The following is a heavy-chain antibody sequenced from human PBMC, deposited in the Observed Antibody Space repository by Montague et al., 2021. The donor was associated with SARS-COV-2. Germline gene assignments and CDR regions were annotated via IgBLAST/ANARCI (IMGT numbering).Heavy chain of an antibody. Sequence: PALVKPTQTLTLTCTFSGFSLTTNGVGVGWIRQPPGKALEWLALIYWDDDKRYSPSLKCRLTITKDTSKNQVVLTMTNMDPLDTATYYCAHRTISDASGSYDDWGQGTLVTVSS. CDR2: IYWDDDK. CDR3: AHRTISDASGSYDD. CDR1: GFSLTTNGVG. J-gene: IGHJ4*02. V-gene: IGHV2-5*02. D-gene: IGHD3-10*01.